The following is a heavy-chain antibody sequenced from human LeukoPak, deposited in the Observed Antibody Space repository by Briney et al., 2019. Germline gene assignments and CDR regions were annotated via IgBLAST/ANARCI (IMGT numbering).Heavy chain of an antibody. D-gene: IGHD3-16*01. V-gene: IGHV3-23*01. CDR1: GFTFSSYA. J-gene: IGHJ4*02. CDR2: ISGSGGST. CDR3: AKDMWGGSDY. Sequence: GGSLRLSCAASGFTFSSYAMSWVRQAPGKGQEWDSAISGSGGSTYYADSVKGRFTTSRDNSKNTLYLQMNSLRAEDTAVYYCAKDMWGGSDYWGQGTLVTVSS.